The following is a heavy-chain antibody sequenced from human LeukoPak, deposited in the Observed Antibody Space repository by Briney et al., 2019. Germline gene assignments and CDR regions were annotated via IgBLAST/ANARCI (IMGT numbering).Heavy chain of an antibody. CDR3: ARDQGGWNFVRVYHYYYMDV. J-gene: IGHJ6*03. CDR1: GYTFTNYY. V-gene: IGHV1-46*01. D-gene: IGHD3-10*02. CDR2: IIPSDGFT. Sequence: ASVKVSCKASGYTFTNYYIHWVRQAPGQGLEWMGMIIPSDGFTTYAQKFQGRLTMTRDMSTSTVYMELSSLRSDDTAVYYCARDQGGWNFVRVYHYYYMDVWGKGTTVTISS.